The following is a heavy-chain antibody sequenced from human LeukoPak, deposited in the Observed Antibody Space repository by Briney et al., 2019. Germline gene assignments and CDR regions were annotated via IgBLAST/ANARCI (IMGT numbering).Heavy chain of an antibody. CDR1: GFTFSSYA. Sequence: PGGFLRLSCAASGFTFSSYAMSWVRQAPGKGLEWVSGISGGGGGTYSADSVKGRFTISRDNSKNTLYLQMNSLRAEDTAVYYCARRSDYFDCWGQGTLVTVSS. CDR3: ARRSDYFDC. J-gene: IGHJ4*02. D-gene: IGHD3-3*01. V-gene: IGHV3-23*01. CDR2: ISGGGGGT.